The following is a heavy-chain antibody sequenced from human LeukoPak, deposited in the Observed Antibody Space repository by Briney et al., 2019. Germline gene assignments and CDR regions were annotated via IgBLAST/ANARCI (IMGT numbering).Heavy chain of an antibody. Sequence: GGSLGLSCAASGFTFSSYAMSWVRQAPGKGLEWVSAISGSGGSTYYADSVKGRFTISRDNSKNTLYLQMNSLRAEDTAVYYCAKFAGYYYYYGMDVWGQGTTVTVSS. CDR3: AKFAGYYYYYGMDV. CDR1: GFTFSSYA. D-gene: IGHD3-10*01. V-gene: IGHV3-23*01. CDR2: ISGSGGST. J-gene: IGHJ6*02.